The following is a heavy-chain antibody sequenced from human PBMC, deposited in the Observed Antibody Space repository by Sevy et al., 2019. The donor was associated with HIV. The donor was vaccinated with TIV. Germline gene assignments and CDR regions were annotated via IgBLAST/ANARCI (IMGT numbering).Heavy chain of an antibody. Sequence: ASVKVSCKASGGTFSSYAVSWVRQAPGQGLEWMGGILTLFGTTDYAQNFRGRVTIAADESTSTVYMELSRLRSDDRAVYDWARVEDGFWEWSFDFWGQGTQVTVSS. CDR2: ILTLFGTT. V-gene: IGHV1-69*13. D-gene: IGHD3-3*01. J-gene: IGHJ4*02. CDR1: GGTFSSYA. CDR3: ARVEDGFWEWSFDF.